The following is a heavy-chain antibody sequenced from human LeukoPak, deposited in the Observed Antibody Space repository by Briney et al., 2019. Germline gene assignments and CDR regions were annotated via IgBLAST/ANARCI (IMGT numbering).Heavy chain of an antibody. CDR3: ARVAYYSYYYGMDV. V-gene: IGHV3-21*01. CDR2: ISSSSSYI. CDR1: GFTFSSYS. Sequence: KTGGSLRLSCAASGFTFSSYSMNWVRQAPGKGLEWVSSISSSSSYIYYADSVKGRFTISRDNAKNSLYLQMNSLRAEDTAVYYCARVAYYSYYYGMDVWGQGTTVTVSS. J-gene: IGHJ6*02. D-gene: IGHD2-21*01.